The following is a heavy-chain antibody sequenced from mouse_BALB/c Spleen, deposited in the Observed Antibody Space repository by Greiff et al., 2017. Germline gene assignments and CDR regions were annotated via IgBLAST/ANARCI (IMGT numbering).Heavy chain of an antibody. CDR3: AKGMTWFAY. V-gene: IGHV1S56*01. CDR2: IYPGNVNT. Sequence: QVQLQQSGPELVKPGASVRISCKAPGYTFTSYYIHWVKQRPGQGLEWIGWIYPGNVNTKYNEKFKGKATLTADKSSSTAYMQLSSLTSEDSAVYFCAKGMTWFAYWGQGTLVTVSA. D-gene: IGHD2-10*02. CDR1: GYTFTSYY. J-gene: IGHJ3*01.